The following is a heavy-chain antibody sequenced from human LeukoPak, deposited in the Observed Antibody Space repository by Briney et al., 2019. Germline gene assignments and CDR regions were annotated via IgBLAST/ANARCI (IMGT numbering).Heavy chain of an antibody. CDR1: GFTFSTYN. J-gene: IGHJ6*02. V-gene: IGHV3-21*01. CDR2: IHGRSNYR. Sequence: PGGSLRPSCVVSGFTFSTYNMNWVRPAPGKGLEWVSSIHGRSNYRYYADSVKGRFTISNTNAKNAHNLQMNRRRAEDAAEYYWXXXXXXXXXXXXXXXPYYYYYYGMDVWGQGTTVTVSS. CDR3: XXXXXXXXXXXXXXXPYYYYYYGMDV.